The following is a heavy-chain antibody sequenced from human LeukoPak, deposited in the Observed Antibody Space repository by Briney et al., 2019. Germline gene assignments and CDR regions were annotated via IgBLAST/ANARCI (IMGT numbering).Heavy chain of an antibody. Sequence: PGGSLRLSCAASGFTFDDYGMSWVRQAPGKGLEWVSGINWNGGSTGYADSVKGRFTISRDNAKNSLYLRMNSLRAEDTAVYYCAKFLPTHIVVANYYFDYWGQGTLVTVYS. V-gene: IGHV3-20*04. CDR2: INWNGGST. J-gene: IGHJ4*02. CDR1: GFTFDDYG. D-gene: IGHD2-21*01. CDR3: AKFLPTHIVVANYYFDY.